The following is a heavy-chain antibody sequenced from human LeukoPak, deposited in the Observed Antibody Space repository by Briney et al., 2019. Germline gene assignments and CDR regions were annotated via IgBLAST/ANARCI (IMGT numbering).Heavy chain of an antibody. CDR2: INWNGGST. CDR3: ARGNLRYFDWLSTPDYMDV. D-gene: IGHD3-9*01. CDR1: GFTFDDYG. J-gene: IGHJ6*03. V-gene: IGHV3-20*04. Sequence: GGSLRLSCAASGFTFDDYGMSWVRHAPGKGREWVSGINWNGGSTGYADSVKGRFTISRDNSKNTLYLQMGSLRAEDMAVYYCARGNLRYFDWLSTPDYMDVWGKGTTVTVSS.